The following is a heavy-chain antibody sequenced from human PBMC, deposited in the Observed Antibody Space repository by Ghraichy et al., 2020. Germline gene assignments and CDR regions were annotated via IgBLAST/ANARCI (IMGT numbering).Heavy chain of an antibody. V-gene: IGHV3-23*01. Sequence: GGSLRLSCGASGISFSGSSMTWVRQAPGKGLEWVSTISGSGSYTSYATFVRGRFFISRDNSKNTLYLQMNSLRDDDTAFYYCANSRGYCSDGGSCYPAEHWGQGTLVTVSS. D-gene: IGHD2-15*01. CDR2: ISGSGSYT. CDR3: ANSRGYCSDGGSCYPAEH. J-gene: IGHJ4*02. CDR1: GISFSGSS.